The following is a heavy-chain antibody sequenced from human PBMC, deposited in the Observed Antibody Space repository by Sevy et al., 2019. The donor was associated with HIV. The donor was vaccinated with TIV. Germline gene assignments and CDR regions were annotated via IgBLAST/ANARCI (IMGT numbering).Heavy chain of an antibody. V-gene: IGHV4-31*03. D-gene: IGHD5-18*01. Sequence: SETLSLTCTVSGGSISSGGYYWSWIRQHPGKGLEWIGYIYYSGSTYYNPSLKSRATISVDTPKNQFSLKLSSVTAADTAVYYCARSGYNYGFYAFDIWGQRTMVTVSS. CDR3: ARSGYNYGFYAFDI. J-gene: IGHJ3*02. CDR2: IYYSGST. CDR1: GGSISSGGYY.